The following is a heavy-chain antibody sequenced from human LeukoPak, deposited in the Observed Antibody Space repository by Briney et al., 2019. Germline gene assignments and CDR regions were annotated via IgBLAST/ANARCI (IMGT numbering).Heavy chain of an antibody. Sequence: PGGSLRLSCAASGFTFSSYAMHWVRQAPGKGLEYVSAISSNGGSTYYANSVKGRFTISRDNSKNTLYLQMGSLRAEDMAVYYCARRDSSSWLDYWGQGTLVTVSS. D-gene: IGHD6-13*01. CDR1: GFTFSSYA. CDR2: ISSNGGST. V-gene: IGHV3-64*01. CDR3: ARRDSSSWLDY. J-gene: IGHJ4*02.